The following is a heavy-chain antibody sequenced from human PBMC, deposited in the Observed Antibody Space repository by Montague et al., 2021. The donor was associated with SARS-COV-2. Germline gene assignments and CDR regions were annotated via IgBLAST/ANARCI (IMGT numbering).Heavy chain of an antibody. J-gene: IGHJ3*02. CDR1: GFSLSTCGVG. D-gene: IGHD1-26*01. V-gene: IGHV2-5*02. Sequence: PALVKPTQTPTLTCTFSGFSLSTCGVGVGWIRQPPGKALEWLALIYWDDDKRYSPSLKSRLTITKDTSKNQVVLTMTNMDPVDTATYYCAHRRGLLLSDAFDIWGQGTMVTVSS. CDR3: AHRRGLLLSDAFDI. CDR2: IYWDDDK.